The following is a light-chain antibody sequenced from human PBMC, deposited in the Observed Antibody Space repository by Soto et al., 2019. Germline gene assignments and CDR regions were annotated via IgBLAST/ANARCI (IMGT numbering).Light chain of an antibody. CDR3: QQYSSYSRYT. CDR1: QRISSW. CDR2: KAS. V-gene: IGKV1-5*03. Sequence: DIQMTQSPSTLSASVGDRVTITCRASQRISSWLAWYQHKPGKAPILLIYKASSLESGIPSRFSGSGSGTEFTLTISSLQHDDFATYYCQQYSSYSRYTFGQGTKLEIK. J-gene: IGKJ2*01.